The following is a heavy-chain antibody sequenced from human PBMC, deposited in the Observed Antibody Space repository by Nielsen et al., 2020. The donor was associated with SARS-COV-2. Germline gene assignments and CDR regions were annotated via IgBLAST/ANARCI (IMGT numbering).Heavy chain of an antibody. CDR1: GFTFDDYA. Sequence: GGSLRLSCAASGFTFDDYAMHWVRQAPGKGLEWVSGISWNSGSIGYADSVKGRFTISRDNAKNSLYLQMNSLRAEDTALYYCATFGFGELFPGDYYYGMDVWGQGTTVTVSS. CDR3: ATFGFGELFPGDYYYGMDV. J-gene: IGHJ6*02. V-gene: IGHV3-9*01. CDR2: ISWNSGSI. D-gene: IGHD3-10*01.